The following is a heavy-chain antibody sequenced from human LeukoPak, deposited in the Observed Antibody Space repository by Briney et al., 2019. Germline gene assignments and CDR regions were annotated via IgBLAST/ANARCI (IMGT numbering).Heavy chain of an antibody. CDR3: ARVFRGGGFSYYFDY. CDR1: GGSISSYY. D-gene: IGHD2-15*01. Sequence: SETLSLTCTVSGGSISSYYWSWIRQPPGKGLEWIGYIYYSGSTNYNPSLKSRVTISVDTSKNQFSLKLSSVIAADTAVYYCARVFRGGGFSYYFDYWGQGTLVTVSS. CDR2: IYYSGST. V-gene: IGHV4-59*01. J-gene: IGHJ4*02.